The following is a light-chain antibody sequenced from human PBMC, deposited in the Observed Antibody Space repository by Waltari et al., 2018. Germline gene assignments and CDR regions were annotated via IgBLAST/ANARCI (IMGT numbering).Light chain of an antibody. V-gene: IGLV2-23*01. CDR1: SSDVGNHNL. J-gene: IGLJ3*02. CDR2: DDI. CDR3: CSYAGSYTWV. Sequence: QSALTQPDSVSGSPGQSITISCTGTSSDVGNHNLGSWDQQYPGKAPEVMIYDDIRRPSVVSDRFSGSKSGNTASLTISGVQAEDEADYYCCSYAGSYTWVFGGGTKLTVL.